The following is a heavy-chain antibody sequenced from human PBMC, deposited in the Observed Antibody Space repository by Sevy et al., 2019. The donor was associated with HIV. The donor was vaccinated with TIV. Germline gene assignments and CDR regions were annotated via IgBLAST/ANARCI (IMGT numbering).Heavy chain of an antibody. V-gene: IGHV4-34*01. CDR2: INHSGST. J-gene: IGHJ3*02. CDR3: ARHCTGTSCSHAFDI. Sequence: SETLSLTCAVYGGSFSGYYWSWIRQPPGKGLEWIGEINHSGSTNYNPALKSRVTISVDTTKNQFSLKLSSVTAADTAVYYCARHCTGTSCSHAFDIWGQGTMVTVSS. D-gene: IGHD2-8*02. CDR1: GGSFSGYY.